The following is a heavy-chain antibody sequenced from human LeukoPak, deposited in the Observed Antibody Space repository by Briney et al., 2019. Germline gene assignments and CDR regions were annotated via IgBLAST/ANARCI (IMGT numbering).Heavy chain of an antibody. V-gene: IGHV4-30-2*01. CDR2: IYHSGST. CDR1: GGSISSGGYY. J-gene: IGHJ3*02. Sequence: SETLSLTCTVSGGSISSGGYYWSWIRQPPGKGLEWIGYIYHSGSTYCNPSLKSRVTISVDRSKNQFSLKLSSVTAADTAVYYCAKIVVPAATDAFDIWGQGTMVTVSS. CDR3: AKIVVPAATDAFDI. D-gene: IGHD2-2*01.